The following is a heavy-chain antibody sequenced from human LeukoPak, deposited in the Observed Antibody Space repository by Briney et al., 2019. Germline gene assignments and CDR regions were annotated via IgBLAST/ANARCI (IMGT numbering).Heavy chain of an antibody. J-gene: IGHJ3*02. V-gene: IGHV3-11*01. CDR1: GFTFSDYY. CDR3: ARGSSGWFDAFDI. Sequence: SGGSLRLSCAASGFTFSDYYMSWIRQAPGKGLKWVSYISSSGSTIYYADSVKGRFTISRDNAKNSLYLQMNSLRAEDTAVYYRARGSSGWFDAFDIWGQGTMVTVSS. D-gene: IGHD6-19*01. CDR2: ISSSGSTI.